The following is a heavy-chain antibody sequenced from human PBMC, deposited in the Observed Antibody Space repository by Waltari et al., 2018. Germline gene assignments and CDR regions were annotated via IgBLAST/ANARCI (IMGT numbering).Heavy chain of an antibody. J-gene: IGHJ4*02. CDR2: TSSDERRK. V-gene: IGHV3-30*01. CDR1: GFTFSANS. Sequence: QVQLVESGGGVVQPGRSLRLSCAASGFTFSANSMHWVRQAPGKGLEWVAVTSSDERRKFCADSVKGRCFISRDNSENMVYLQMNSLRAEDTAVYYCARERAFGEVDSWGQGTLVTVSS. D-gene: IGHD3-10*01. CDR3: ARERAFGEVDS.